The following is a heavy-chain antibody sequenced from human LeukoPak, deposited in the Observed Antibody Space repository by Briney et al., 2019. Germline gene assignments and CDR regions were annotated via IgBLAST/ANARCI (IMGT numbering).Heavy chain of an antibody. CDR3: ARHDSGDSFDY. J-gene: IGHJ4*02. CDR2: ISNGGITT. Sequence: GRSLRLSCAASGFNFGNAEMNWVRQAPGKGLEWIAYISNGGITTHYADAVKGRFTISRDNAENSLSLQMNSLRVEDTALYYCARHDSGDSFDYWGQGTLVTVSS. V-gene: IGHV3-48*03. CDR1: GFNFGNAE. D-gene: IGHD4-17*01.